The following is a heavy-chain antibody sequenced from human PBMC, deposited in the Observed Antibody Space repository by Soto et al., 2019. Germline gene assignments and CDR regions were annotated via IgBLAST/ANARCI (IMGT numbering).Heavy chain of an antibody. V-gene: IGHV4-34*01. J-gene: IGHJ2*01. CDR2: INHSGSS. CDR3: ARMAGPWYFDL. Sequence: QVQLQQWGAGLLKPSETLSLTCAVHGGSFSGFYWTWIRQPPGKELEWIGEINHSGSSNYNPPLKRRVTMSLATSRNQFSLSLNSVTAADTAVYYCARMAGPWYFDLWGRGTLVTVSS. CDR1: GGSFSGFY.